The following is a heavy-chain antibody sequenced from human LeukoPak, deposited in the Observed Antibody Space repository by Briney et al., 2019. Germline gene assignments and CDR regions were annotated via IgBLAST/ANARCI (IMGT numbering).Heavy chain of an antibody. CDR3: ARHARRGYSGYDWVYFDY. Sequence: SETLSLTCSVSGGSISSYYWSWIRQPPGKGLQWIGYIYYSGSTNYNPSLKSRVTISVDTSKNQFSLKLSSVTAADTAVYYCARHARRGYSGYDWVYFDYWGQGTLVTVSS. J-gene: IGHJ4*02. V-gene: IGHV4-59*08. CDR1: GGSISSYY. D-gene: IGHD5-12*01. CDR2: IYYSGST.